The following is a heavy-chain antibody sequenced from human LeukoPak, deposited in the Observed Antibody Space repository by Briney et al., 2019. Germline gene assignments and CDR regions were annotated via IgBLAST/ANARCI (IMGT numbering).Heavy chain of an antibody. J-gene: IGHJ5*02. V-gene: IGHV3-74*01. Sequence: GGSLRLSCAASGFAFSSYWMHWVRQAPGEGLVWVSRINSDGSSTTYADSVQGRFTISRDNANNTLYLQMNSLRADDTAVYYCARSVYSYYANWFDPWGQGTLVTVSS. D-gene: IGHD4-11*01. CDR2: INSDGSST. CDR1: GFAFSSYW. CDR3: ARSVYSYYANWFDP.